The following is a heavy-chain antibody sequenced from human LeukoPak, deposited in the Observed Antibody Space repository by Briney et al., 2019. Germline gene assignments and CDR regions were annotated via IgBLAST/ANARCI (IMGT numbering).Heavy chain of an antibody. V-gene: IGHV4-30-4*01. D-gene: IGHD1-1*01. CDR1: GGSISSGDYY. Sequence: SETLSLTCTVSGGSISSGDYYWSWIRQPPGKGLEWIGYIYYSGSTYYNPSLKSRVTISVDTSKNQFSLKLSSVTAADTAVYYCARDLPWNDAPTYYYGMDVWGQGTTVIVSS. CDR3: ARDLPWNDAPTYYYGMDV. CDR2: IYYSGST. J-gene: IGHJ6*02.